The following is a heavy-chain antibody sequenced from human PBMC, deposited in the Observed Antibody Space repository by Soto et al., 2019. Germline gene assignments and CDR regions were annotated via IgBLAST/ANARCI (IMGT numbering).Heavy chain of an antibody. V-gene: IGHV3-74*01. J-gene: IGHJ4*02. CDR3: ARGPYGAYGQDF. Sequence: GGSLRLSCAASGFTFNNYWIHWVRQAPGKGLEWVSRIKGDGITTNYADSVKGRFTISRDNAKNTVFLQMHSLRAEDTALYYCARGPYGAYGQDFWGQGILVTVSS. CDR1: GFTFNNYW. CDR2: IKGDGITT. D-gene: IGHD4-17*01.